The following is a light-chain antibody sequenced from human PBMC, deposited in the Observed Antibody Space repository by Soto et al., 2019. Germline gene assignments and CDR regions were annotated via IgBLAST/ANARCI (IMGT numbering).Light chain of an antibody. CDR1: SSNIGNNY. V-gene: IGLV1-51*02. CDR3: LTWDNSLSVEV. Sequence: QSVLTQPPSVSAAPGQKVTISFSGSSSNIGNNYLSWYQQLPGTAPKLLIYEDNRRPSGIPDRFSGSKSGTSATLAITGLQTGDEADYYCLTWDNSLSVEVFGPGTKVTVL. CDR2: EDN. J-gene: IGLJ1*01.